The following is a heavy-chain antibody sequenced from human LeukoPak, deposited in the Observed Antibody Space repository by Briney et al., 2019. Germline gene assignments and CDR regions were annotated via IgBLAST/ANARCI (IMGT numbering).Heavy chain of an antibody. J-gene: IGHJ4*02. D-gene: IGHD5-12*01. CDR1: GGSISSYY. CDR2: IYYSGST. V-gene: IGHV4-59*01. Sequence: PSETLSLTCTVSGGSISSYYWSWIRHPPGKRLEWMGYIYYSGSTNYNPSLKSRVTISVDTSKNQFSLKLSSVTAADTAVYYCARDRYSGYDDYYFDYWGQGTPVTVSS. CDR3: ARDRYSGYDDYYFDY.